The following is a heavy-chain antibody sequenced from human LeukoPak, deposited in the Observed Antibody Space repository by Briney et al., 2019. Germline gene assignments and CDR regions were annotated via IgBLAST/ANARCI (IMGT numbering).Heavy chain of an antibody. D-gene: IGHD6-13*01. Sequence: PGGSLRLSCTASGFTFSGYSMSWVRQAPGKGLEWVSSIGSTSDYRYYADSVKGRFTISRDNVKNSLYLQMNSLRAEDTALYYCAKDIASSSWVWGQGTLVTVSS. CDR2: IGSTSDYR. CDR3: AKDIASSSWV. V-gene: IGHV3-21*04. J-gene: IGHJ4*02. CDR1: GFTFSGYS.